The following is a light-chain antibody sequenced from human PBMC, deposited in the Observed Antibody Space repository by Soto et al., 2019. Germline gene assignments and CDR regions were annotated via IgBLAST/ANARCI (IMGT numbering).Light chain of an antibody. J-gene: IGLJ2*01. CDR2: STS. Sequence: QAVVTQEPSLTVSPGGTVTLTCASXAGXVXSAYYTNWLQQKPGQAPRALIYSTSEKHSWTPARFSGSLLGGKAALTLSAAQPEDEADYYCLLYYGGAQVLFGGGTKLTVL. V-gene: IGLV7-43*01. CDR1: AGXVXSAYY. CDR3: LLYYGGAQVL.